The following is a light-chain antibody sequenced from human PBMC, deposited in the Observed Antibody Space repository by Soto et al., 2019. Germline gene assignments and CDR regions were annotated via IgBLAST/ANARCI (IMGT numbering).Light chain of an antibody. CDR3: QQYNNWPPIT. J-gene: IGKJ5*01. V-gene: IGKV3-15*01. CDR1: QSVSSN. Sequence: EIVMTQSPVTLSVSPGERATLSCRASQSVSSNLAWYQQKPGQAPRLLIYGASTRATGVPARFSGRGSGTDFTLTISSLQSEDFAVYYCQQYNNWPPITFGQGTRLEIK. CDR2: GAS.